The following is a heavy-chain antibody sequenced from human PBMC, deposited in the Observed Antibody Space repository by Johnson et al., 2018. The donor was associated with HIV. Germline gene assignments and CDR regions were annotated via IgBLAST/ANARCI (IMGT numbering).Heavy chain of an antibody. CDR1: GFTFSDYY. CDR3: ARGGAYCGGDCNAFDI. J-gene: IGHJ3*02. V-gene: IGHV3-11*04. D-gene: IGHD2-21*02. CDR2: ISSSGSTI. Sequence: QMQLVESGGGVVQPGGSLRLSCAASAASGFTFSDYYMSWIRQAPGKGLEWVSYISSSGSTIYYADSVKGRFTISRDNAKNSLYLQMNSLRAEDTAVYYCARGGAYCGGDCNAFDIWGQGTMVTVSS.